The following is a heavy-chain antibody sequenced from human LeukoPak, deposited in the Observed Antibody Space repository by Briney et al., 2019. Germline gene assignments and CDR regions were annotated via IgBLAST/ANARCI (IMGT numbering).Heavy chain of an antibody. D-gene: IGHD3-3*01. V-gene: IGHV3-53*01. CDR3: ARHDWFDP. CDR2: IYSGGST. Sequence: GGSLRLYCEVSGFTVSGDYMSWVRQAPGKGLEWVSVIYSGGSTYYADSVKGRFTISRDNSKNMLYLEMNSLRAEDTAVYYCARHDWFDPWGQGTLVTVSS. CDR1: GFTVSGDY. J-gene: IGHJ5*02.